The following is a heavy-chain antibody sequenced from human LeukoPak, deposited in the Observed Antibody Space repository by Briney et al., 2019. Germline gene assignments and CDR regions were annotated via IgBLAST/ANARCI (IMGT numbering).Heavy chain of an antibody. CDR2: IKHDGREK. CDR1: GFTFETYW. D-gene: IGHD6-19*01. V-gene: IGHV3-7*01. J-gene: IGHJ4*02. Sequence: PGGSLRLSCVASGFTFETYWMSWVRQAPGKGLEWLANIKHDGREKYYVDSVKGRFTISRDNAKASVYLHMNSLRVEDTAIYYCAKDYSSGWYYFDYWGQGTLVTVSS. CDR3: AKDYSSGWYYFDY.